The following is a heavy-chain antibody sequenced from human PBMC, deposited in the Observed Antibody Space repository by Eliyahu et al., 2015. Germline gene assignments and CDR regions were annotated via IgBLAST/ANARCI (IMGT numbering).Heavy chain of an antibody. J-gene: IGHJ4*02. D-gene: IGHD1-26*01. CDR1: GGSVRRGGYY. CDR3: ARIVVGATTPIDY. CDR2: IYYDGSS. Sequence: QVQLQESGPGLVKPSQTLSLTCSVSGGSVRRGGYYWGWIRQPPGRGLEWIGYIYYDGSSFYNPSLKSRVTISPGMSENEFSLKLTSVRAADTAVYYCARIVVGATTPIDYWGRGTLVSVSS. V-gene: IGHV4-31*03.